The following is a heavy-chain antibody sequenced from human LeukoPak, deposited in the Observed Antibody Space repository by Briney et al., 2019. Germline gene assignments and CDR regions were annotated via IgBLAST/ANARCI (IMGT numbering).Heavy chain of an antibody. V-gene: IGHV4-34*01. Sequence: SETLSLTCAVYGGSFSGYYWSLIRQPPGKGLEWIGESNHSGSTNYNPSLKSRVTISVDTSKNQFSLKLSSVTAADTAVYYCAREVVYDFWSGYRYFDYWGQGTLVTVSS. D-gene: IGHD3-3*01. CDR3: AREVVYDFWSGYRYFDY. CDR2: SNHSGST. J-gene: IGHJ4*02. CDR1: GGSFSGYY.